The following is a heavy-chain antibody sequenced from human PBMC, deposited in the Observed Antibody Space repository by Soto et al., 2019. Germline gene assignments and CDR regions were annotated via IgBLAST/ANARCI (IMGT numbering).Heavy chain of an antibody. Sequence: GASVKVSCKTSGYTFSDYGISWVRQAPGQGLEWMGWISAKNGNTNFAQKFRGRVTMITDTSTNTLYMELRNLRLDDTAVYYCAREPPETPPDYWGQGTLVTVSS. J-gene: IGHJ4*02. V-gene: IGHV1-18*01. CDR2: ISAKNGNT. CDR3: AREPPETPPDY. CDR1: GYTFSDYG.